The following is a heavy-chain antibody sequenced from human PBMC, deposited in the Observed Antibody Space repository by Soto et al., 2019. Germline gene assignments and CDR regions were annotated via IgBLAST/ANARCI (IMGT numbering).Heavy chain of an antibody. CDR2: IKSKNDGGTT. Sequence: GGSLRLSCAASGFGFTNSWMNWVRQAPGKGLEWVGRIKSKNDGGTTDYAAPVQGRFTISRDDSKTTIYLQMNSLKTEDTTVYYCTSAGQYCTSTTCKAYWGQGTPVTVSS. V-gene: IGHV3-15*07. D-gene: IGHD2-2*01. CDR1: GFGFTNSW. J-gene: IGHJ4*02. CDR3: TSAGQYCTSTTCKAY.